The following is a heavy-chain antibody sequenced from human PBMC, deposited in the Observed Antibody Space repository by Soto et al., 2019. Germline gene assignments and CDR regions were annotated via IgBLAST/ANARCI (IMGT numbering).Heavy chain of an antibody. CDR1: GDSISSYY. J-gene: IGHJ6*02. Sequence: PSGTLSLTCTVTGDSISSYYWSWIRQPPGKGLEWIGYIYYSGSTNYNPSLKSRVTTSVDTSRNQFSLKLSSVTAADTAVYYCARDIGYCGGDCSYGMDVWGQGSPGHRLL. CDR3: ARDIGYCGGDCSYGMDV. D-gene: IGHD2-21*02. CDR2: IYYSGST. V-gene: IGHV4-59*01.